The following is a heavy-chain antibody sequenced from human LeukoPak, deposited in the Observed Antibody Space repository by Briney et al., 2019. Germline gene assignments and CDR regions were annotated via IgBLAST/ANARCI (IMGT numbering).Heavy chain of an antibody. Sequence: ASVKVSCKASGFTFTSSAMQWVRQARGQRLEWIGWIVVGSGNTNYAQKFQERVTITRDMSTSTVYMELSSLRSEDTAVYYCAAVTSSSWANDVWGQGTTVTVSS. CDR1: GFTFTSSA. V-gene: IGHV1-58*02. CDR2: IVVGSGNT. D-gene: IGHD6-13*01. CDR3: AAVTSSSWANDV. J-gene: IGHJ6*02.